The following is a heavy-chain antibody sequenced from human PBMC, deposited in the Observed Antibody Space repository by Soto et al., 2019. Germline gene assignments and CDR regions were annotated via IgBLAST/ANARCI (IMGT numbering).Heavy chain of an antibody. CDR3: ARWSYLDY. CDR2: ISGSDGKT. J-gene: IGHJ4*02. D-gene: IGHD3-3*01. Sequence: GGSLILSCAASGFSFGSYALSWVRQAPGKGLEWVSTISGSDGKTFYADSVKGRFSISRDTSQNTLYLQMNSLRADDTAIYYCARWSYLDYWGQGTRVTVSS. V-gene: IGHV3-23*01. CDR1: GFSFGSYA.